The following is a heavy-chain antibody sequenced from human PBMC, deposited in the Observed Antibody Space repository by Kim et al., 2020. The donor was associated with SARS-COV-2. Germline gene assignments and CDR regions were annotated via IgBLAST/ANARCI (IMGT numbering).Heavy chain of an antibody. J-gene: IGHJ3*02. D-gene: IGHD3-22*01. CDR1: GGTFSSYA. CDR2: IIPIFGTA. V-gene: IGHV1-69*13. Sequence: SVKVSCKASGGTFSSYAISWVRQAPGQGLEWMGGIIPIFGTANYAQKFQGRVTITADESTSTAYMELSSLRSEDTAVYYCARGTYYDSSGSQGPDAFDIWGQGTMVTVSS. CDR3: ARGTYYDSSGSQGPDAFDI.